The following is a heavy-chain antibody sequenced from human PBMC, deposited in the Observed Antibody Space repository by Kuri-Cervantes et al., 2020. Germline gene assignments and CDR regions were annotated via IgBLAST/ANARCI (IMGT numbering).Heavy chain of an antibody. CDR1: GFTCSSYA. V-gene: IGHV3-23*01. J-gene: IGHJ4*02. D-gene: IGHD3-22*01. CDR3: ARANSDSSGYLYFDY. CDR2: ISGSGGST. Sequence: GESLKISCAASGFTCSSYAMSWVRQAPGKGVEWVSAISGSGGSTYYADSVKGRFTSSRHNSKNTLYLQMNSLRDEDTAVYYCARANSDSSGYLYFDYWGQGTLVTVSS.